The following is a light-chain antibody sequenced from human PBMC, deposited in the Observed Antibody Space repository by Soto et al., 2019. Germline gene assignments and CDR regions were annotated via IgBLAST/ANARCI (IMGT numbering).Light chain of an antibody. CDR3: QEYKSAT. Sequence: DIQMTQSPSTLSASVGDRVTITCRASQSISDWLAWYQQIPGRAPKLLIYDASTLQSGVPSRFSGSGSGTEFILTISSLQPDDSATYYCQEYKSATFGQGTELQIK. J-gene: IGKJ2*01. CDR1: QSISDW. V-gene: IGKV1-5*01. CDR2: DAS.